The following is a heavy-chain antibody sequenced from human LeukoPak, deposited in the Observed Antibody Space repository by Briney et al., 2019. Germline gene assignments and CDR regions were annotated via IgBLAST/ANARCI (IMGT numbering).Heavy chain of an antibody. J-gene: IGHJ4*02. CDR1: GGSFSGYY. CDR3: ASDVRGVTTTE. D-gene: IGHD4-17*01. CDR2: INHSGST. Sequence: SETLSLTCAVYGGSFSGYYWSWIRQPPGKGLEWIGEINHSGSTNYNPSLKSRVTISVDTSKNQFSLKRSSVTAADTAVYYCASDVRGVTTTEWGQGTLVTVSS. V-gene: IGHV4-34*01.